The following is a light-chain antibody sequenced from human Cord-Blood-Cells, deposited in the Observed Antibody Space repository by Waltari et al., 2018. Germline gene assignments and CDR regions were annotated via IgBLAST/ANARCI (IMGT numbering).Light chain of an antibody. V-gene: IGLV2-23*01. CDR3: CSYAGSSPWV. CDR1: RSDVGSYTL. Sequence: QSALTQPASVSRSPGPSITIPCTRTRSDVGSYTLFSWYQQHPGKAPKLMIYEGSKRPSGVSNRFSGSKSGNTASLTISGLQAEDEADYYCCSYAGSSPWVFGGGTKLTVL. CDR2: EGS. J-gene: IGLJ3*02.